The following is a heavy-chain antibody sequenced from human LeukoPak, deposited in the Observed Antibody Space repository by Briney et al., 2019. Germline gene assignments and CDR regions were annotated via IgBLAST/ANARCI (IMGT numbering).Heavy chain of an antibody. D-gene: IGHD4-17*01. CDR3: ARGGSYGDYVFDY. J-gene: IGHJ4*02. CDR2: IYHSGST. Sequence: PSQTLSLTCAVSGGSHSRGGLSWGWVPQPPGKGPGGIGYIYHSGSTYYNPSLKSRVTISVDRSKNQFSLKLSSVTAADTAVYYCARGGSYGDYVFDYWGQGTLVTVSS. V-gene: IGHV4-30-2*01. CDR1: GGSHSRGGLS.